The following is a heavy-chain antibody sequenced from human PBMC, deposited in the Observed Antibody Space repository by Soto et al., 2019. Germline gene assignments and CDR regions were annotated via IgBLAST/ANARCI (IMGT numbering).Heavy chain of an antibody. Sequence: QVQLQESGPGLVKPSGTLSLTCAVSGGSISSSNWWSWVRQPPGKGLEWIGEIYHSGSTNYNPSLKSRDTMSVDKSKTQFSLMLSSVTAADTAVYYCARVPRAAAGTDWGPGTLVTVSS. V-gene: IGHV4-4*02. CDR3: ARVPRAAAGTD. CDR1: GGSISSSNW. CDR2: IYHSGST. D-gene: IGHD6-13*01. J-gene: IGHJ4*02.